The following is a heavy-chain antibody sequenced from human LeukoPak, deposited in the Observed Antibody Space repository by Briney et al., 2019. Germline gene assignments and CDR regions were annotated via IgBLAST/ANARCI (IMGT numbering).Heavy chain of an antibody. CDR1: GFTFSTYS. Sequence: GGSLRLSCAASGFTFSTYSMNWFRQAPGKGLEWVSSISSSSTYIYYADSVRGRFTISRDNAKNSLYLQMNSLRAEDTAVCYCARDNSGSRGDYWGQGTLVTVSS. V-gene: IGHV3-21*01. D-gene: IGHD1-26*01. CDR2: ISSSSTYI. CDR3: ARDNSGSRGDY. J-gene: IGHJ4*02.